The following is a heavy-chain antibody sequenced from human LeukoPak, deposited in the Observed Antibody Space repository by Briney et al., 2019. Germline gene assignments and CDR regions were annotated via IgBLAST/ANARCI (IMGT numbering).Heavy chain of an antibody. CDR2: MNPNSGNT. CDR3: ARGLRGVVVTASKQRRYYYYMDV. Sequence: GASVKVSCKASGYTFTSYDINWVRQATGQGLEWMGWMNPNSGNTGYAQKFQGRVTITRNTSISTAYMELSSLRSEDTAVYYCARGLRGVVVTASKQRRYYYYMDVWGKGTTVTVSS. V-gene: IGHV1-8*03. J-gene: IGHJ6*03. D-gene: IGHD2-21*02. CDR1: GYTFTSYD.